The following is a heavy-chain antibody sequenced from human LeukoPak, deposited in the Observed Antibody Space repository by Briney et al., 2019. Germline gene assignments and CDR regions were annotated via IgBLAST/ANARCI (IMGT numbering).Heavy chain of an antibody. D-gene: IGHD3-22*01. CDR2: ISWNSGSI. J-gene: IGHJ3*02. CDR1: GFTFDDYA. V-gene: IGHV3-9*01. CDR3: AKVYDSSGYYFADAFDI. Sequence: GRSLRLSCAASGFTFDDYAMHWVRQAPGKGLEWVSGISWNSGSIGYADSVKGRFTISRDNAKNSLYLQMNSLRAEDTALYYFAKVYDSSGYYFADAFDIWGQGTMVNVSS.